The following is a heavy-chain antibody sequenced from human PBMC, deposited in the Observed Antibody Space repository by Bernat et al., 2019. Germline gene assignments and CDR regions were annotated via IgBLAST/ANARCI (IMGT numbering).Heavy chain of an antibody. V-gene: IGHV3-23*01. J-gene: IGHJ3*02. CDR2: ISASGGST. CDR1: GFTFSNYA. CDR3: AKFNGSGILRPFDI. D-gene: IGHD3-10*01. Sequence: EVQLLESGGGLVQPGGSLRLFCAASGFTFSNYAMSWVRQAPGKGLEWVSAISASGGSTYYADSVKGRFTISRDSSRNTLYLHMNSLRAEDTAIYYCAKFNGSGILRPFDIWGQGTMVTVSS.